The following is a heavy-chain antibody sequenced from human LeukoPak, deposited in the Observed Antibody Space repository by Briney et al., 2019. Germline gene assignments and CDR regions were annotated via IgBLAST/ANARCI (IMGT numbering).Heavy chain of an antibody. CDR1: GYTFNSYG. CDR2: ISVYNGNT. CDR3: ARDTLVNDGSGSYYY. D-gene: IGHD3-10*01. V-gene: IGHV1-18*01. Sequence: ASVKVSCKASGYTFNSYGINWVRQAPGQGLEWMGWISVYNGNTNYAQKLQGRVTMTTDTSTSTAYMELRSLRSDDTAVYYCARDTLVNDGSGSYYYWGQGTLVTVSS. J-gene: IGHJ4*02.